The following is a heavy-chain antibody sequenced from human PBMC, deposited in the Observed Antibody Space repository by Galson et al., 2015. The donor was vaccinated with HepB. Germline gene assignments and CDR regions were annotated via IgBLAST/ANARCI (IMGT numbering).Heavy chain of an antibody. CDR3: ARVKCSSTSCYFMAGY. J-gene: IGHJ4*02. V-gene: IGHV1-18*01. CDR2: ISAYKGNT. CDR1: GYTFTSYG. Sequence: SVKVSCKASGYTFTSYGISWVRQAPGQGLEWMGWISAYKGNTNYAQKLQGRVTMTTDTSTSTAYMELRSLRSDDTAVYYCARVKCSSTSCYFMAGYWGQGTLVTVSS. D-gene: IGHD2-2*01.